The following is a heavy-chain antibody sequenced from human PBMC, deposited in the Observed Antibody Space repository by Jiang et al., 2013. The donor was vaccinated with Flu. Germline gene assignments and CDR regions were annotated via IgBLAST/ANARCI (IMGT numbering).Heavy chain of an antibody. Sequence: SGYTFTTYFLHWVRQAPGQGLEWMGIITPNGGNTRYAQKFQGRVTMTRDTSSNTVYLELSSLRSEDTAVCYCAREMGLTVNPQKNFDYWGQGTLVTVSS. CDR1: GYTFTTYF. V-gene: IGHV1-46*01. CDR3: AREMGLTVNPQKNFDY. CDR2: ITPNGGNT. J-gene: IGHJ4*02. D-gene: IGHD4/OR15-4a*01.